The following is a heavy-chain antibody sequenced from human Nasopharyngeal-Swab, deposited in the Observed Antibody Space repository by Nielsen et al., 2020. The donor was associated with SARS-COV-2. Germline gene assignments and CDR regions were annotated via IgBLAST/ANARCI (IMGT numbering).Heavy chain of an antibody. V-gene: IGHV1-18*01. CDR3: GRVNLGMIVGVEDY. Sequence: ASVKVSCKASGYTFTSYGISWVRQAPGQGLEWMGWISAYNGNTNYAQKLQGRVTMTTDTSTSTAYMELRSLRSDDTAVYYCGRVNLGMIVGVEDYWGQGTLVTVSS. CDR2: ISAYNGNT. D-gene: IGHD3-22*01. J-gene: IGHJ4*02. CDR1: GYTFTSYG.